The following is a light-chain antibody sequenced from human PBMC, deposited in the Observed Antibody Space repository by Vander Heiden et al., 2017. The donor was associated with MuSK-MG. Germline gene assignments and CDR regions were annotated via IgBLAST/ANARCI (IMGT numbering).Light chain of an antibody. CDR3: QQDDSSLCT. J-gene: IGKJ2*02. Sequence: DIRIPKSPSSLSASVGDRVTITCRASQGITDFLAWYQQKPGKAPRLLLYAASRLASGVPSRCSGSGSGTDYTLTISGLQPEDSATYHCQQDDSSLCTFGEGTKLEIK. CDR1: QGITDF. V-gene: IGKV1-NL1*01. CDR2: AAS.